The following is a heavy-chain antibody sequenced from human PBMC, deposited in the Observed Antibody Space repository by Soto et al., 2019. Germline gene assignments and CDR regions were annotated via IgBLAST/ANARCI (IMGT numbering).Heavy chain of an antibody. D-gene: IGHD5-18*01. Sequence: GGSLRLSCTASGFTFGDYAMSWFRQAPGKGLEWVGFIRSKAYGGKTEYAASVKGRFTISRDDSKSIAYLQMNSLKTEDTAVYYCTSSSVGYSYGYDGAFDIWGQGTMVTVSS. CDR2: IRSKAYGGKT. J-gene: IGHJ3*02. CDR3: TSSSVGYSYGYDGAFDI. V-gene: IGHV3-49*03. CDR1: GFTFGDYA.